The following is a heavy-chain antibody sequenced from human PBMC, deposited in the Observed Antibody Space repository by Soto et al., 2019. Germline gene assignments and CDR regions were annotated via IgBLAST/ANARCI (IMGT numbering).Heavy chain of an antibody. D-gene: IGHD3-16*02. CDR2: ISWNSGSI. Sequence: GGSLXLSCAASGFXFDDYAMHWVRQAPGKGLEWVSGISWNSGSIGYADSVKGRFTISRDNAKNSLYLQMNSLRAEDTALYYCAKDMITFGGVIGNDAFDIWGQGTMVTVSS. CDR3: AKDMITFGGVIGNDAFDI. V-gene: IGHV3-9*01. CDR1: GFXFDDYA. J-gene: IGHJ3*02.